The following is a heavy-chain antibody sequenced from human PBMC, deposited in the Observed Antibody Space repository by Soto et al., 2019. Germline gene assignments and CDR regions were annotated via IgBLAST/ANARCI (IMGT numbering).Heavy chain of an antibody. D-gene: IGHD6-25*01. CDR1: GFRFNDYY. CDR3: ATSSGALAASFPYYFDY. CDR2: ISSGSSTI. J-gene: IGHJ4*02. Sequence: GSLRLSCAAAGFRFNDYYMTWIRQAPGKGLEWVSYISSGSSTIYYASSVEGRFTISRDNAKNSLYLQMNSLRAEDTAVYYCATSSGALAASFPYYFDYWGQGTLVTVSS. V-gene: IGHV3-11*01.